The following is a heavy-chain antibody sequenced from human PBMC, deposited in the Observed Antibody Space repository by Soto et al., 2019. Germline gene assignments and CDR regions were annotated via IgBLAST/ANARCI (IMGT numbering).Heavy chain of an antibody. Sequence: PGGSLRLSCAASGFTFSNYGMNWVRQAPGKGLEWVSYISGSSTTIYYADSVKGRFTISRDNAKNSLYLQMNSLRAEDTAVYYCARGTSDFDYWGQGTLVTVSS. CDR3: ARGTSDFDY. V-gene: IGHV3-48*01. CDR2: ISGSSTTI. J-gene: IGHJ4*02. CDR1: GFTFSNYG.